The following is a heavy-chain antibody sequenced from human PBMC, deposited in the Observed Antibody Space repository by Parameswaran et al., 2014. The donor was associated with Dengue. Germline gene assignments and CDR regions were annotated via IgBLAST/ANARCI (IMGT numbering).Heavy chain of an antibody. CDR2: IYYSGST. J-gene: IGHJ4*02. Sequence: RWIRQPPGKGLEWIGYIYYSGSTRYNPSLKSRVIISVDTSKNQLSLELTSVTTADTAVYYCARGGVIVLPAAPYFDYWGQGTLVTVSS. D-gene: IGHD2-2*01. CDR3: ARGGVIVLPAAPYFDY. V-gene: IGHV4-59*01.